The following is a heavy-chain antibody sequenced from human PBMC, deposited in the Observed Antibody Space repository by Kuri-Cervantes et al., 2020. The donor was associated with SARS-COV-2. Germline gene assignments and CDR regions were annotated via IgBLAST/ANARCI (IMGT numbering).Heavy chain of an antibody. CDR2: IIPIFGTA. Sequence: SVKVSCKASGGTFSSYAISWVRQAPGQGLEWMGGIIPIFGTANYAQKFQGRVTITADESTSTAYMELNSLRAEDTAVYYCAKALPDYDYVWGSYRQGGFDYWGQGTLVTVSS. CDR3: AKALPDYDYVWGSYRQGGFDY. J-gene: IGHJ4*02. V-gene: IGHV1-69*13. D-gene: IGHD3-16*02. CDR1: GGTFSSYA.